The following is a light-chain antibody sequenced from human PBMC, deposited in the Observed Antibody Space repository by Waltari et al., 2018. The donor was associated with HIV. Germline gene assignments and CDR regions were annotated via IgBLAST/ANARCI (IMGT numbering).Light chain of an antibody. CDR3: CSYAGSSTYVV. Sequence: QSALTQPASVSGSPGQSITISCTGTSSYVVSYNLFPWYQQHPGKAPKLMIYEGSKRPSGVSNRFSGSKSGNTASLTISGLQAEDEADYYCCSYAGSSTYVVFGGGTKLTVL. CDR1: SSYVVSYNL. CDR2: EGS. V-gene: IGLV2-23*01. J-gene: IGLJ2*01.